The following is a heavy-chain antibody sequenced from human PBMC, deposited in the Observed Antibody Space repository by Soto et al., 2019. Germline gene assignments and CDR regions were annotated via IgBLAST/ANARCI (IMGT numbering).Heavy chain of an antibody. J-gene: IGHJ6*02. CDR2: IYYTGNT. V-gene: IGHV4-59*01. CDR3: AREGLITGTTYYYYGMDV. D-gene: IGHD1-7*01. Sequence: SETLSLTCTVSGGSISSYYWSWIRQPPGKGLEWIGYIYYTGNTNYNPSLNRRVTMSVDTSKNQFSLTLSSVPAADTAVYYCAREGLITGTTYYYYGMDVWGQGTTVTVSS. CDR1: GGSISSYY.